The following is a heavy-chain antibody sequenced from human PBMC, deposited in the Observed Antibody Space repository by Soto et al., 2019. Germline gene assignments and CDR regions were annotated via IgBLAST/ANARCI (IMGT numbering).Heavy chain of an antibody. CDR1: GGSISSGDYY. J-gene: IGHJ5*02. CDR3: ARVGGINGFDP. CDR2: IYYSGST. V-gene: IGHV4-31*03. Sequence: QVQLQESGPGLVKPSQTLSLTCTVSGGSISSGDYYWSWIRQHPGKAREWIGYIYYSGSTYSNPSLKSGGTISGDTSKNQFSLKLSSVTAADTAVYYCARVGGINGFDPRGQGTLVTVSS. D-gene: IGHD3-16*01.